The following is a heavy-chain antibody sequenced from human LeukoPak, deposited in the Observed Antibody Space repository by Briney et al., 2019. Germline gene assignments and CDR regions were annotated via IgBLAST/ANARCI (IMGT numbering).Heavy chain of an antibody. D-gene: IGHD3-10*01. V-gene: IGHV4-30-2*01. CDR1: GGSISSGDYS. CDR3: ARASRVWFGGLDY. Sequence: SETLSLTCAVSGGSISSGDYSWSWIRQPPGKGLEWIGYIYHSGSTYYNPSLKSRVTISVDRSKNQFSLKLSSVTAADTAVYYCARASRVWFGGLDYWGQGTLVTVSS. CDR2: IYHSGST. J-gene: IGHJ4*02.